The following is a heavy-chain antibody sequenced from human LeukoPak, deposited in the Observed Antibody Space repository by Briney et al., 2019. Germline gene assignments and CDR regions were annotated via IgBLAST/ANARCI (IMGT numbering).Heavy chain of an antibody. CDR3: ARARSVRVAAIVEVDY. Sequence: GESLKISCKGSGYSFTSYWIGWVRQMPGKGLEWMGIIYPGDSDTRYSPSFQGQVTISADKSISTAYLQWSSLKASDTAMYYCARARSVRVAAIVEVDYWGQGTLVTVSS. J-gene: IGHJ4*02. CDR2: IYPGDSDT. V-gene: IGHV5-51*01. CDR1: GYSFTSYW. D-gene: IGHD2-15*01.